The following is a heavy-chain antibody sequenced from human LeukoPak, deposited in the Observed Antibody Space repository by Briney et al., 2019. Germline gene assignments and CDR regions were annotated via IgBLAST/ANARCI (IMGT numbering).Heavy chain of an antibody. CDR1: GYTFTGYY. CDR2: INPNSGGT. J-gene: IGHJ4*02. D-gene: IGHD4-23*01. CDR3: ARGAGGNYISPIDY. Sequence: ASVKVSFKASGYTFTGYYMYWVRQAPGQGLEWMGWINPNSGGTNYAQKFQGRVTMTRDTSISTAYMDLTRLTSDDTAVYYCARGAGGNYISPIDYWGQGTLVTVSS. V-gene: IGHV1-2*02.